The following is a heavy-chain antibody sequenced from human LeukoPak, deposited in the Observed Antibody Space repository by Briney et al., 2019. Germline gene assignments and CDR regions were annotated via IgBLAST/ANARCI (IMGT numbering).Heavy chain of an antibody. J-gene: IGHJ4*02. Sequence: RPSETLSLTCNVSGGSITNYYWSWIRQPPGKGLEWIGYIYYSGSTNYNPSLKSRVTISVDTSKNQLSLKLSSVTPADTAAYYCARLIKYSDYYFDYWGQGTLVTVSS. CDR1: GGSITNYY. CDR2: IYYSGST. D-gene: IGHD4-11*01. CDR3: ARLIKYSDYYFDY. V-gene: IGHV4-59*08.